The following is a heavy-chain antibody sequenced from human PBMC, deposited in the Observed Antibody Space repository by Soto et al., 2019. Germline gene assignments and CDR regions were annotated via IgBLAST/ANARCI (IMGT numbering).Heavy chain of an antibody. CDR1: GYTFTNFG. J-gene: IGHJ4*02. CDR3: ARGGTPIDY. Sequence: QVQLVQSGAEVKKPGASVKVSCKASGYTFTNFGISWVRQAPGQGLEWMGWISAYNGNTNYAQNFQGRVTMTTDTSTRTDYMELRSLRSYVTAVYYWARGGTPIDYWGQGTLVTVSS. D-gene: IGHD3-16*01. CDR2: ISAYNGNT. V-gene: IGHV1-18*01.